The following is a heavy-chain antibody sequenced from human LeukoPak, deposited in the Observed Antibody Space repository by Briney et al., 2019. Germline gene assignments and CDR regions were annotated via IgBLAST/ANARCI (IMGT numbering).Heavy chain of an antibody. V-gene: IGHV3-23*01. Sequence: TGGSLRLSCAGSGFTFSSYGMNCIRQAPGKGLEWVSVISGSGGSTYYADSVKGRFTISRDNSKNTLYLQMNSLRAEDTAVYYCAKLGGKQRDYFDYWGQGTLVTVSS. J-gene: IGHJ4*02. D-gene: IGHD4-23*01. CDR2: ISGSGGST. CDR3: AKLGGKQRDYFDY. CDR1: GFTFSSYG.